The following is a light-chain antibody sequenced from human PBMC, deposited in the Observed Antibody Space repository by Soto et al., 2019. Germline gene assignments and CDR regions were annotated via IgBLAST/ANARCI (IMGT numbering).Light chain of an antibody. Sequence: QSALTQPASVSGSPGQSITISCTGTRSDVGGYNYVSWYQQHPGKAPKLMIYDVSNRPSGVSNRFSGSKSGNTASLTISGLQGEDEADYYCSSYTSSSTRHVVFGGGTKVTVL. CDR1: RSDVGGYNY. CDR3: SSYTSSSTRHVV. CDR2: DVS. J-gene: IGLJ2*01. V-gene: IGLV2-14*01.